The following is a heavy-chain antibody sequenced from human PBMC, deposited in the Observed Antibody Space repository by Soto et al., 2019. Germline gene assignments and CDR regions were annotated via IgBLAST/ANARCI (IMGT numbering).Heavy chain of an antibody. J-gene: IGHJ6*02. Sequence: SVKVSCKASGGTFSSYAISWVRQAPGQGLEWMGGIIPIFGTANYAQKFQGRVTITADKSTSTAYMELSSLRSEDTAVHYCVGPGLTGYTYYGMDVWGQGTTGTVSS. D-gene: IGHD3-9*01. CDR1: GGTFSSYA. CDR2: IIPIFGTA. CDR3: VGPGLTGYTYYGMDV. V-gene: IGHV1-69*06.